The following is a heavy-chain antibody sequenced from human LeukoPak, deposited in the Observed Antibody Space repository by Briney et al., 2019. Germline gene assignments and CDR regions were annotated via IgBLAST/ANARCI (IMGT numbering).Heavy chain of an antibody. V-gene: IGHV4-31*03. CDR1: GGSISSGGYY. D-gene: IGHD3-22*01. CDR3: ARDKGYYDSSGYLLPWYFDL. CDR2: IYHSGST. J-gene: IGHJ2*01. Sequence: PSETLSLTCTVSGGSISSGGYYWSWIRQHPGKGLEWIGYIYHSGSTYYNPSLKSRVTISVDTSKNQFSLKLSSVTAADTAVYYCARDKGYYDSSGYLLPWYFDLWGRGTLVTVSS.